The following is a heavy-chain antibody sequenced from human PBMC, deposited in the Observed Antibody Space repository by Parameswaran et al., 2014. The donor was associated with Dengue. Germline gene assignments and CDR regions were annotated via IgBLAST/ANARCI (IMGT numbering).Heavy chain of an antibody. D-gene: IGHD2-2*01. CDR2: IYYSGST. Sequence: WIRQPPGKGLEWIGYIYYSGSTYYNPSLKSRVTISVDTSKNQFSLKLCFVTAADTAVYYCARGCDYCSSLGTGEHYNYGMDVWGQGTTVTVSS. V-gene: IGHV4-31*02. J-gene: IGHJ6*02. CDR3: ARGCDYCSSLGTGEHYNYGMDV.